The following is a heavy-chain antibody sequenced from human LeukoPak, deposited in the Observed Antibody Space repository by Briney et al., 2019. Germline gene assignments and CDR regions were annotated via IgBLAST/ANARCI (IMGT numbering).Heavy chain of an antibody. V-gene: IGHV4-59*12. CDR3: ARDGSDAFDI. CDR1: GGSISSYY. CDR2: IYYSGST. D-gene: IGHD3-10*01. Sequence: SKTLSLTCTVSGGSISSYYWSWIWQPPGKGLEWIGYIYYSGSTNYNPSLKSRVTISVDTSKNQFSLKLSSVTAADTAVYYCARDGSDAFDIWGQGTMVTVSS. J-gene: IGHJ3*02.